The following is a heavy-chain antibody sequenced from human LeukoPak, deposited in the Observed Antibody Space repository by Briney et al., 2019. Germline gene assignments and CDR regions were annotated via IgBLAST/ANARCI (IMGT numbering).Heavy chain of an antibody. Sequence: GGSLRLSCAASGFTFSSYSMNWVRQAPGKGLEWVSSISSISSYTYHADSAKGRFTISRDNAKNSLYLQMNSLRAEDTAVYFCARGTTGGYSPSHWGQGTLVTVSS. CDR1: GFTFSSYS. J-gene: IGHJ4*02. CDR3: ARGTTGGYSPSH. CDR2: ISSISSYT. V-gene: IGHV3-21*01. D-gene: IGHD5-12*01.